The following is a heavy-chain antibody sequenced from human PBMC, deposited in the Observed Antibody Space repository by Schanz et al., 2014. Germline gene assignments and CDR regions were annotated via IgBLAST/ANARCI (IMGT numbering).Heavy chain of an antibody. Sequence: EVQLLESGGGLIQPGGSLRLSCATSGFSLDIFAVSWVRQAPGKGLEWVSFVHPGGSTYYPDSVKGRFTISRDSSKNTLYLQMNSLRPEDTAIYYCAKNQYDDVDLSSFYFDFWGQGTLVTVSS. V-gene: IGHV3-23*03. CDR3: AKNQYDDVDLSSFYFDF. CDR1: GFSLDIFA. D-gene: IGHD3-10*02. J-gene: IGHJ4*02. CDR2: FVHPGGST.